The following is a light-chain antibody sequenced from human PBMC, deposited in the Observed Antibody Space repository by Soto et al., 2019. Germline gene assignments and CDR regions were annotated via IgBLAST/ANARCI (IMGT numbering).Light chain of an antibody. J-gene: IGKJ2*01. CDR1: QSVSSS. CDR2: DAS. CDR3: QQRSNWPRT. V-gene: IGKV3-11*01. Sequence: EIVLTQSPATLSLSPGERATLSCRASQSVSSSLAWYQQNPGQAPRLLIYDASNRATGIPARFSGSGSGTDFTLTISSLEPEDFAVYYCQQRSNWPRTFCQGTKLEIK.